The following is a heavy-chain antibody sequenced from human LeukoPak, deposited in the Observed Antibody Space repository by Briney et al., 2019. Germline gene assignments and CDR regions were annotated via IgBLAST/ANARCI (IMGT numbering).Heavy chain of an antibody. CDR2: IYHSGST. CDR3: ARATMVLGGGHLIDY. D-gene: IGHD3-10*01. J-gene: IGHJ4*02. CDR1: GGSISSGGYY. Sequence: SETLSLTCAVSGGSISSGGYYWSWIRQPPGKGLEWIGYIYHSGSTYYNPSLKSRVTISVDRYKNQFSLKLSSVTAADTAVYYYARATMVLGGGHLIDYWGQGTLVTVSS. V-gene: IGHV4-30-2*01.